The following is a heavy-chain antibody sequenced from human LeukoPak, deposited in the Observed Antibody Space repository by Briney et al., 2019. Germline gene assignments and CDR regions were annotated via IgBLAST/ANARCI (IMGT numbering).Heavy chain of an antibody. CDR3: ARSGYNWNDVIFFDY. Sequence: GGSLRLSCAASGFTFSSNAMSWVRQAPGKGLEWVSDISGSGGTTYYADSVKGRFTISRDNAKNSLYLQMNSLRAEDTAVYYCARSGYNWNDVIFFDYWGQGILVTVSS. D-gene: IGHD1-1*01. V-gene: IGHV3-23*01. J-gene: IGHJ4*02. CDR2: ISGSGGTT. CDR1: GFTFSSNA.